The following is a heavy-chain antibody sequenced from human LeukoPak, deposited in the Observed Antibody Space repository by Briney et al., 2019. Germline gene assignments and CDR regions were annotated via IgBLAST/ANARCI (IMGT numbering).Heavy chain of an antibody. J-gene: IGHJ4*02. Sequence: GESLKISCAASAFTFRNYWMSWVRQAPGKGLEWVANIKQDGSEKYYVDSVKGRFTISRDNAKNSLYLQMNSLRAEDTAVYYCARVAGAITGTFFDYWGQGTPVTVSS. D-gene: IGHD1-20*01. CDR3: ARVAGAITGTFFDY. V-gene: IGHV3-7*01. CDR2: IKQDGSEK. CDR1: AFTFRNYW.